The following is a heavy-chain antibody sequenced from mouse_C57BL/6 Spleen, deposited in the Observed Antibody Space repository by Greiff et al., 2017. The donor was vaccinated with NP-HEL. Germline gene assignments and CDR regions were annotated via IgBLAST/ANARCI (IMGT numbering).Heavy chain of an antibody. J-gene: IGHJ4*01. Sequence: EVQLQQSGPELVKPGASVKIPCKASGYTFTDYNMDWVKQSHGKSLEWIGDINPNNGGTIYNHKFKGKATLTVDKSSSTAYMELRSLTSEDTAVYYCARGDGNYDYYAMDYWGQGTSVTVSS. V-gene: IGHV1-18*01. CDR3: ARGDGNYDYYAMDY. CDR2: INPNNGGT. D-gene: IGHD2-1*01. CDR1: GYTFTDYN.